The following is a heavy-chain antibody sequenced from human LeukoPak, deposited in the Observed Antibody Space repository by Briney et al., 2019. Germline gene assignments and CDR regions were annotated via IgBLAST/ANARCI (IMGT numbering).Heavy chain of an antibody. CDR3: ARDGKYYYGSGSYKVYFDY. J-gene: IGHJ4*02. CDR2: ISSSSSYT. CDR1: GFTFSSYA. Sequence: GGSLRLSCAASGFTFSSYAMSWVRQAPGKGLEWVSYISSSSSYTNYADSVKGRFTISRDNAKNSLYLQMNSLRAEDTAVYYCARDGKYYYGSGSYKVYFDYWGQGTLVTVSS. D-gene: IGHD3-10*01. V-gene: IGHV3-11*05.